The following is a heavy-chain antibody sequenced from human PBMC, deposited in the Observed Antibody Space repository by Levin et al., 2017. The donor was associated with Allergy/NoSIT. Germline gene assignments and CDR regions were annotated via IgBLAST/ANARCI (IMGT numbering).Heavy chain of an antibody. V-gene: IGHV3-21*01. CDR1: GFTFSSYS. D-gene: IGHD3-10*01. J-gene: IGHJ6*02. Sequence: GGSLRLSCAASGFTFSSYSMNWVRQAPGKGLEWVSSISSSSSYIYYADSVKGRFTISRDNAKNSLYLQMNSLRAEDTAVYYCARAQLGGYYGSGVKQPSGAQGVYYYYGMDGWGQGTTVTVSS. CDR3: ARAQLGGYYGSGVKQPSGAQGVYYYYGMDG. CDR2: ISSSSSYI.